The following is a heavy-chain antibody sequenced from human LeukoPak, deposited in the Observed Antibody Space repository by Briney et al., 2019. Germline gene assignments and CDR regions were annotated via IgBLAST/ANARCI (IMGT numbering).Heavy chain of an antibody. CDR1: GFTFSSYS. CDR3: ARDWDCSSTSCYHDY. J-gene: IGHJ4*02. CDR2: ISSSSSYI. D-gene: IGHD2-2*01. Sequence: GGALRLSCAASGFTFSSYSMNWVRQAPGKGVEWVSSISSSSSYIYYADSVKGRFTISRDNAKNSLYLQMNSLRAEDTAVYYCARDWDCSSTSCYHDYWGQGTLVTVSS. V-gene: IGHV3-21*01.